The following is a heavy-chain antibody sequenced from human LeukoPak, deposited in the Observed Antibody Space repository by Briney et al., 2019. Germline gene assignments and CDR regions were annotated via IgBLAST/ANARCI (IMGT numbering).Heavy chain of an antibody. V-gene: IGHV3-21*01. J-gene: IGHJ4*02. CDR1: GFTFSSYS. CDR2: ISSSSSYI. CDR3: AGSPPGYSSSWYNSDH. Sequence: GGSLRLSCAASGFTFSSYSMNWVRQAPGKGLEWVSSISSSSSYIYYADSVKGRFTISRDNAKNSLYLQMNSLRAEDTAVYYCAGSPPGYSSSWYNSDHWGQGTLVTVSS. D-gene: IGHD6-13*01.